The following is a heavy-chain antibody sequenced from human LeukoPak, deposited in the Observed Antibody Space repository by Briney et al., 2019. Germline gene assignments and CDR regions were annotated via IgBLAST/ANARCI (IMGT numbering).Heavy chain of an antibody. CDR1: GFPVSSNS. CDR3: ARRAGAYSHPYDY. CDR2: IYSDNT. D-gene: IGHD4/OR15-4a*01. J-gene: IGHJ4*02. V-gene: IGHV3-53*01. Sequence: GGSLRLPRTVSGFPVSSNSMSWVRPAPGKGLEWVSFIYSDNTHYSDSVKGRFTISRDNSKNTLYLQMNSLRAEDTAVYYCARRAGAYSHPYDYWGQGTLITVSS.